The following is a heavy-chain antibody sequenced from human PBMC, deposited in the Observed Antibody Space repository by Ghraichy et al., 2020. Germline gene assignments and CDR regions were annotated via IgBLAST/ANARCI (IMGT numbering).Heavy chain of an antibody. CDR3: AKDIIGSAGPDYYYYYMDV. V-gene: IGHV3-43*02. J-gene: IGHJ6*03. D-gene: IGHD3-10*01. CDR1: GFTFDDYA. CDR2: ISGDGGST. Sequence: GESLNISCAASGFTFDDYAMHWVRQAPGKGLEWVSLISGDGGSTYYADSVKGRFTISRDNSKNSLYLQMNSLRTEDTALYYCAKDIIGSAGPDYYYYYMDVWGKGTTVTVSS.